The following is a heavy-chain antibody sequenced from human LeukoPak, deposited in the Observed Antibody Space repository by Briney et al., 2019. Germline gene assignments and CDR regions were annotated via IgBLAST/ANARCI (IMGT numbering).Heavy chain of an antibody. CDR1: GYTFTGYY. CDR3: ARVRAPSFTQGGFDY. CDR2: INPNSGGT. J-gene: IGHJ4*02. Sequence: ASVKVSCKASGYTFTGYYMHWVRQAPGQGLEWMGWINPNSGGTDYAQKFQGRVTMTRDTSISTAYLELSSLRSDDTAVYHCARVRAPSFTQGGFDYWGQGTLVTVSS. V-gene: IGHV1-2*02. D-gene: IGHD3-16*01.